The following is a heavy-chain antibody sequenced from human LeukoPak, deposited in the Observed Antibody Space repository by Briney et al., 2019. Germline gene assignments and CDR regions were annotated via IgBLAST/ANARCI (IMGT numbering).Heavy chain of an antibody. CDR1: GYTFTGCY. CDR2: INPNSGDT. D-gene: IGHD2-2*01. CDR3: ARANPLYCSSTTCLFDY. Sequence: GASVKVSCKASGYTFTGCYMHWVRQAPGQGFEWMGWINPNSGDTNYAQKFQGRVTMTRDTSISTAHMELSRLRSDVTAVYYCARANPLYCSSTTCLFDYWGQGTLVTVSS. V-gene: IGHV1-2*02. J-gene: IGHJ4*02.